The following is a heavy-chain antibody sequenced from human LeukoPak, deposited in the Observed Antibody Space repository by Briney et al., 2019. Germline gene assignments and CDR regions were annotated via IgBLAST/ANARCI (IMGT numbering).Heavy chain of an antibody. V-gene: IGHV4-34*01. CDR1: GGSFSGYY. D-gene: IGHD3-3*01. Sequence: KPSETLSLTCAVYGGSFSGYYWSWIRQPPGKGLEWIGEINHSGSTNYNPSLKSRVTISVDTSKNQFSLKLSSVTAADTAVYYCARSARLRFLEWLSDYNWFDPWGQGTLVTVSS. CDR3: ARSARLRFLEWLSDYNWFDP. J-gene: IGHJ5*02. CDR2: INHSGST.